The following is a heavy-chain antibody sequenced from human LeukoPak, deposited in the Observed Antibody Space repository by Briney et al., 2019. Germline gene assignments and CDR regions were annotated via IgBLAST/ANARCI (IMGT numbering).Heavy chain of an antibody. CDR2: ISGSGGST. CDR3: AKDGAKLEWLLYGYYFDY. D-gene: IGHD3-3*01. V-gene: IGHV3-23*01. Sequence: GGSLRLSCAASGFTFSSYAMSWVRQAPGKGLKWVSAISGSGGSTYYADSVEGRFTISRDNSKNTLYLQMNSLRAEDTAVYYCAKDGAKLEWLLYGYYFDYWGQGTLVTVSS. CDR1: GFTFSSYA. J-gene: IGHJ4*02.